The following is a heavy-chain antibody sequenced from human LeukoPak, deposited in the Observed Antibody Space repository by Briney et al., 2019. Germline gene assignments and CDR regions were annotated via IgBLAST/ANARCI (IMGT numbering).Heavy chain of an antibody. Sequence: SETLSLTCAVYGGSFSGYYWSWIRQPPGKGVEWIGEINHSGSTNYNPSLKSRVTISVDTSKNQFSLKLSSVTAADTAVYYCARVKYSSSSGSDAFDIWGQGTMVTVSS. CDR1: GGSFSGYY. V-gene: IGHV4-34*01. D-gene: IGHD6-6*01. CDR2: INHSGST. J-gene: IGHJ3*02. CDR3: ARVKYSSSSGSDAFDI.